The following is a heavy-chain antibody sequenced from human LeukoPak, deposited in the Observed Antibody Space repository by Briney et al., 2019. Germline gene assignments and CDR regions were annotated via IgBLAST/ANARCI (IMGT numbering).Heavy chain of an antibody. CDR2: INPSGGST. CDR1: VYTFTNYY. D-gene: IGHD2-21*02. J-gene: IGHJ4*02. V-gene: IGHV1-46*01. CDR3: ARECGGDCYHHFDY. Sequence: ASVTVSFKASVYTFTNYYMHCVRQAPGQGQEWMGIINPSGGSTSYAQKFPGRVTMTRYTSTSTVYMELSSLRSEDTAVYYCARECGGDCYHHFDYWGQGTLVTVSS.